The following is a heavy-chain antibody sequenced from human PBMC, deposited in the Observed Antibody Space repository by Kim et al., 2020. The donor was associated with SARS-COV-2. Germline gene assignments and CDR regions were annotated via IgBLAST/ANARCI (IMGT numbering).Heavy chain of an antibody. CDR2: IDGSDGTT. Sequence: GGSLRLSCTTSGFTFTGYAMSWVRQAPGKGLEWVSSIDGSDGTTYHVDSVKGRFTISRDNSKNTLYLQMSTLRADDTAVYYCMKGGWGSIWDHWGQGTLVTVSS. CDR1: GFTFTGYA. D-gene: IGHD2-21*01. V-gene: IGHV3-23*01. CDR3: MKGGWGSIWDH. J-gene: IGHJ4*02.